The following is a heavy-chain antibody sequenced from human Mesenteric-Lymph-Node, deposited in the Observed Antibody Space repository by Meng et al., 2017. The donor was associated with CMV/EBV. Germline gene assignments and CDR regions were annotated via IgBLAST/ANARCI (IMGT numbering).Heavy chain of an antibody. Sequence: GESLKISCAASGFSFSGSAMHWVRQASGKGLEWVGHIRSKGNSYATAYVASVKGRFTISRDDSKNTAYLQMNSLKTEDTAVYYCTRQSEEYYNFWSGYSSHYFDYWGQRTLVTVSS. CDR1: GFSFSGSA. D-gene: IGHD3-3*01. J-gene: IGHJ4*02. V-gene: IGHV3-73*01. CDR3: TRQSEEYYNFWSGYSSHYFDY. CDR2: IRSKGNSYAT.